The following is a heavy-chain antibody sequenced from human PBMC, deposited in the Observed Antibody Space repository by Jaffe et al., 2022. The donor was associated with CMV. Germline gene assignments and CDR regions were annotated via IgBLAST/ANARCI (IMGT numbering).Heavy chain of an antibody. J-gene: IGHJ4*02. Sequence: EVQLLESGGDLVQPGGSLRLSCAASGFTFNSYAMSWVRQAPGKGLEWVSTVTGGGSTTYYADSVKGRFTISRDNSKNTLYLQMDSLRAEDTALYYCAKGTLLASGGQGTLVTVSS. CDR1: GFTFNSYA. CDR3: AKGTLLAS. CDR2: VTGGGSTT. D-gene: IGHD2-15*01. V-gene: IGHV3-23*01.